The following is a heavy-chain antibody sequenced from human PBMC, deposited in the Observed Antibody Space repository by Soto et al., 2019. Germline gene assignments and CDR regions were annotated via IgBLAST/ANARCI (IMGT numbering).Heavy chain of an antibody. CDR3: LGAGSARPIGY. V-gene: IGHV1-69*13. CDR1: GGTFSSYA. J-gene: IGHJ4*02. Sequence: ASVKVSCKASGGTFSSYAISWVRQAPGQGLEWMGGIIPIFGTANYAQKFQGRVTITADESTSTAYMELSSLRSEDTAVYYCLGAGSARPIGYWGQGTLVTVSS. D-gene: IGHD6-6*01. CDR2: IIPIFGTA.